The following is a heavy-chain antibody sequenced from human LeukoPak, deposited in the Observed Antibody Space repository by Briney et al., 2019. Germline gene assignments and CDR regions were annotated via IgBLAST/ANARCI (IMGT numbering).Heavy chain of an antibody. J-gene: IGHJ4*02. Sequence: PGGSLRLSRAASGFAFSNYAMSWVRQAPGKGLEWVSAISGSGGSTYYADSVKGRFTISRDNSKNTLYLQMNSLRAEDTAVYFCAKGHQSITAVAEGDSWGQGTLVTVSS. V-gene: IGHV3-23*01. D-gene: IGHD6-19*01. CDR3: AKGHQSITAVAEGDS. CDR1: GFAFSNYA. CDR2: ISGSGGST.